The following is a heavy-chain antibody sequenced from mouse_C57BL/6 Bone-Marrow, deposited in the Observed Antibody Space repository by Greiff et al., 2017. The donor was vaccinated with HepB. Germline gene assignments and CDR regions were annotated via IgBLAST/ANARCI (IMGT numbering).Heavy chain of an antibody. CDR2: IYPGDGDT. J-gene: IGHJ2*01. CDR1: GYAFSSSW. Sequence: VQLQQSGTELVKPGASVKISCKASGYAFSSSWMNWVKQRPGKGLEWIGRIYPGDGDTNYNGKFKGKATLTADKSSSTAYMQLSSLTSEDSAVYFCARENYGDYWGQGTTLTVSS. D-gene: IGHD1-1*01. V-gene: IGHV1-82*01. CDR3: ARENYGDY.